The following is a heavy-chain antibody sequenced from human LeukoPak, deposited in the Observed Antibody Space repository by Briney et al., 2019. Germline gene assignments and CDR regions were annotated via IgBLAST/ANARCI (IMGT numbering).Heavy chain of an antibody. CDR2: IKQDGSEK. CDR1: GFTFSSYW. Sequence: GGSLRLSCAASGFTFSSYWMSWARKAPGKGLEWVANIKQDGSEKYYVDSVKGRFTTSKDNAKNSLYLQMNSLRAEDTAVYYCARDLRGPWDYWGQGTLVTVSS. D-gene: IGHD3-10*01. J-gene: IGHJ4*02. V-gene: IGHV3-7*01. CDR3: ARDLRGPWDY.